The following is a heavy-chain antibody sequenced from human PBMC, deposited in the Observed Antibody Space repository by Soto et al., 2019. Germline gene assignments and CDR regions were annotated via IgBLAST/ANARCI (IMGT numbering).Heavy chain of an antibody. D-gene: IGHD2-15*01. CDR2: IYHSGAT. Sequence: SETLSLTCAVSGASSSSTNWWSWVRQAPGEGPEWIGEIYHSGATNYNPSLKRRVIISMDTSKNQLSLRLDSVTAADTDAYFCARHIAVPIPPGFDYWGQGTPVPVSS. CDR1: GASSSSTNW. J-gene: IGHJ4*02. V-gene: IGHV4-4*02. CDR3: ARHIAVPIPPGFDY.